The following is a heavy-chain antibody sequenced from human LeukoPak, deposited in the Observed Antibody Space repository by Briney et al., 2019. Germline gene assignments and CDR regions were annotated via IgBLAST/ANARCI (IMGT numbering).Heavy chain of an antibody. D-gene: IGHD3-22*01. CDR2: MNPNSGNT. CDR1: GYTFTSYG. V-gene: IGHV1-8*02. CDR3: ARGFHYYDSSGYYLNWFDP. Sequence: ASVKVSCKGSGYTFTSYGINWVRQATGQGLEWMGWMNPNSGNTGYAQKFQGRVTMTRNTSISTAYMELSSLRSEDTAVYYCARGFHYYDSSGYYLNWFDPWGQGTLVTVSS. J-gene: IGHJ5*02.